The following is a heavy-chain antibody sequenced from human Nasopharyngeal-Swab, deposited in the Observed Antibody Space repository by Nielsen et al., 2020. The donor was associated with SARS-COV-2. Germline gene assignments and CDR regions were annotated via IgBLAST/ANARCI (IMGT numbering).Heavy chain of an antibody. J-gene: IGHJ3*01. D-gene: IGHD3-10*01. CDR1: GFTFGTYS. CDR3: AGAYGSGSYFAFDL. Sequence: GGSLRLSCAASGFTFGTYSMNWVRQAPGKGLEWVSSISSSSTYIYYADSVKGRFTISRDNAKNSLYLQMNSLRAKDTAVYYCAGAYGSGSYFAFDLWGQGTMVTVSS. V-gene: IGHV3-21*01. CDR2: ISSSSTYI.